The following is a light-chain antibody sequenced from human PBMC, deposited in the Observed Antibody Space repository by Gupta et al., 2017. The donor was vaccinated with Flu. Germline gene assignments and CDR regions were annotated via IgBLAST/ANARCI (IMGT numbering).Light chain of an antibody. CDR3: PSADGSGNHV. J-gene: IGLJ1*01. CDR2: KDS. V-gene: IGLV3-25*02. Sequence: SYELTQPQSVSVSPGQTATITCSGDSLPKQYAYWYQQKVGQVPVVVIYKDSQRPPGIPERFSGSGSGTTVTLTISGVQAEDEAYYYCPSADGSGNHVFGAGTKLTVL. CDR1: SLPKQY.